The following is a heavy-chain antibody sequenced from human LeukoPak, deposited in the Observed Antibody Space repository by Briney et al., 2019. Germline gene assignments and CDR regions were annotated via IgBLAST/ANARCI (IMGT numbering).Heavy chain of an antibody. D-gene: IGHD3-3*01. J-gene: IGHJ4*02. V-gene: IGHV3-23*01. CDR1: GFTFGSYA. CDR3: AKDLYYDFWSGYFDY. Sequence: GGSLRLSCAASGFTFGSYAMSWVRQAPGKGLEWVSAISGSGGSTYYADSVKGRFTISRDNSKNTLYLQMNSLRAEDTAVYYCAKDLYYDFWSGYFDYWGQGTLVTVSS. CDR2: ISGSGGST.